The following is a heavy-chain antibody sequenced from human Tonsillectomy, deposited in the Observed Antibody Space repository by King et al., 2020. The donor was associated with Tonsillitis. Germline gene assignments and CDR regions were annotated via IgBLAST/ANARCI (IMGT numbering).Heavy chain of an antibody. CDR3: ARSGRRDDPFDV. D-gene: IGHD6-25*01. J-gene: IGHJ3*01. CDR2: INSDGTNA. V-gene: IGHV3-74*01. Sequence: VQLVESGGGVVQPGGSLRVSCAASGFPFSVYWMLWVRQAPGKGLVWVSRINSDGTNATYADSVRGRFTSSRDNAKKTLYLQIDGLRAEDTALYFCARSGRRDDPFDVWGRGTMVSVSS. CDR1: GFPFSVYW.